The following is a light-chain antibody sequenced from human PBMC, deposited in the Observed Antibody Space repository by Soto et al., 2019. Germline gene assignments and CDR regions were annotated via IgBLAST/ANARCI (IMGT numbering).Light chain of an antibody. CDR2: ANT. CDR1: SSNIGAGYD. J-gene: IGLJ2*01. CDR3: AAWDDSLNGSLV. Sequence: QSVLTQPPSVSGAPGQRVTISCTGSSSNIGAGYDVHWYQQLPGTAPKLLIYANTNRPSGVPDRFSVSKSGTSASLAITGLQAEDEADYYCAAWDDSLNGSLVFGGGTKLTVL. V-gene: IGLV1-40*01.